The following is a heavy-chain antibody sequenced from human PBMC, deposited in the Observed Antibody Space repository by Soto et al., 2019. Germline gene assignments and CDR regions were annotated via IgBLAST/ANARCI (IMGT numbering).Heavy chain of an antibody. CDR2: ISHSGIA. Sequence: PSETLCFTCAVSAGSISSGASSWSWIRQPPGKGLEWIGFISHSGIADYNPSLKSPVTISVDVSKNQFSLRLSSVTAADTAMYYCARWIRSSDYFRSFDIWGQGTMVTVSS. CDR3: ARWIRSSDYFRSFDI. V-gene: IGHV4-30-2*01. D-gene: IGHD3-22*01. J-gene: IGHJ3*02. CDR1: AGSISSGASS.